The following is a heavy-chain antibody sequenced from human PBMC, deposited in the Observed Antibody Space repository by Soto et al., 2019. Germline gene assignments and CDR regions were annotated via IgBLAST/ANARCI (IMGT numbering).Heavy chain of an antibody. V-gene: IGHV3-23*01. D-gene: IGHD2-21*02. Sequence: EVQLLESGGGLVQPGGSQRLSCAASGFTFSSYAMSWVRQAPGKGLEWVSSITAGGGSTYYADSVKGRFTISRDNSKNTLYLQMNSLRAEDTAVYYCAKDSSTVVYCIDYWGQGTLVTVSS. CDR1: GFTFSSYA. CDR2: ITAGGGST. J-gene: IGHJ4*02. CDR3: AKDSSTVVYCIDY.